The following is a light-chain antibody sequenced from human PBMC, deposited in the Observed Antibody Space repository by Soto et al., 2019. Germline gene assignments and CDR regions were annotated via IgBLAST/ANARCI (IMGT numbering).Light chain of an antibody. J-gene: IGLJ1*01. CDR1: SSDVGTYKY. CDR3: SSYTDRKHLV. CDR2: GVS. V-gene: IGLV2-14*03. Sequence: QSALTQPASVSGSPGQSITISCTGTSSDVGTYKYVSWYQQHPGKAPKLIIYGVSNRPSGVSNRFSGSKSGNTASLTVSALQAEDEADYYCSSYTDRKHLVFGTGTKVTVL.